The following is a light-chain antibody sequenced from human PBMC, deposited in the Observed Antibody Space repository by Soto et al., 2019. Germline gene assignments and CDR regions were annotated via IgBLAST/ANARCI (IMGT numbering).Light chain of an antibody. J-gene: IGKJ1*01. CDR1: QSISGW. CDR2: KAS. Sequence: DIQMTQSPSTLSASVGDRVTITCRASQSISGWLAWYQQKPGKAPKLLIYKASTLESGVPSRFSGSGSGTKFTLTISSVQPDDFAIYYCQQYNNYGSWTFGQGTRVEIK. V-gene: IGKV1-5*03. CDR3: QQYNNYGSWT.